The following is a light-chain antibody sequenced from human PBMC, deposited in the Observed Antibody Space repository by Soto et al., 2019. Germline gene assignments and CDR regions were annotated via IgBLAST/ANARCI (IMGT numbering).Light chain of an antibody. CDR1: QSVSSY. Sequence: EIVLTQSPATLSLSPGERATLSCRASQSVSSYLAWYQQKPGQAPGLLIYDASNRATGIPARFSGSGSGTDFTLTISSLEPEDSAVYYCQQRSNWPTFGQGTRLEIK. V-gene: IGKV3-11*01. J-gene: IGKJ5*01. CDR2: DAS. CDR3: QQRSNWPT.